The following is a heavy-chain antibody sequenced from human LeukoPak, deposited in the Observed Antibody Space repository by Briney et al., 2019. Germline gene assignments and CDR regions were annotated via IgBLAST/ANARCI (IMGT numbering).Heavy chain of an antibody. CDR2: ISSSSSYI. Sequence: PGGSLRLSCAASGFTFSSYSMNWVRQAPGKGLEWVSSISSSSSYIYYADSVKGRFTISRDNAKNSLYLQMNSLRAEDTAVYYCASGRITIFGVVIAEPPDYWGQGTLVTVSS. J-gene: IGHJ4*02. CDR1: GFTFSSYS. V-gene: IGHV3-21*01. CDR3: ASGRITIFGVVIAEPPDY. D-gene: IGHD3-3*01.